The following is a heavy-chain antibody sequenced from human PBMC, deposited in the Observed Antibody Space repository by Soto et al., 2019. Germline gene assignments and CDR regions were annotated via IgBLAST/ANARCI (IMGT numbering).Heavy chain of an antibody. CDR3: ARDNLPYNRFPGEFDP. D-gene: IGHD1-20*01. CDR1: GYTFTSYG. J-gene: IGHJ5*02. V-gene: IGHV1-18*01. CDR2: ISACNGNR. Sequence: ASVKVSCKASGYTFTSYGISWVRQAPGQGLEWMGWISACNGNRNYAQKLQGRVTMTTDTSTSTAYMELRSLRSDDTAVYYCARDNLPYNRFPGEFDPWGQGTLVTVSS.